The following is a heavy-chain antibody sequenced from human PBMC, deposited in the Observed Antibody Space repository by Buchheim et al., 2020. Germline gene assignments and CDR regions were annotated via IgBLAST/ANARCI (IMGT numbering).Heavy chain of an antibody. J-gene: IGHJ4*02. D-gene: IGHD4-17*01. CDR1: GFTFSRYE. V-gene: IGHV3-48*03. CDR2: ISNIGTAI. CDR3: AKEGDYVGYFDF. Sequence: EVQLVESGGGLVQPGGSLRLSCAASGFTFSRYEMNWVRQAPGKGLEWISYISNIGTAIYYTDSVKGRFTISRDNAKNSLYLQMNSLRAEDTAVYYCAKEGDYVGYFDFWGQGTL.